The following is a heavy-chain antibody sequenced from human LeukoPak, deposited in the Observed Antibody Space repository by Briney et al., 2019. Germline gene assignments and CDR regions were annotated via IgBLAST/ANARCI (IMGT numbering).Heavy chain of an antibody. J-gene: IGHJ5*02. D-gene: IGHD3-10*01. CDR2: IYYSGST. Sequence: SETLSLTCTVSGGSISSYYWSWIRQPPGKGLEWIGYIYYSGSTNYNPSLKSRVTISVDTSKNQSSLKLSSVTAADTAVYYCATSPWFGELSPWFDPWGQGTLVTVSS. CDR3: ATSPWFGELSPWFDP. V-gene: IGHV4-59*08. CDR1: GGSISSYY.